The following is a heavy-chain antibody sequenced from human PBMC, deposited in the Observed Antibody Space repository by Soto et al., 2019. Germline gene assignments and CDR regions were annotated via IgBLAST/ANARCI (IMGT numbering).Heavy chain of an antibody. V-gene: IGHV3-48*02. J-gene: IGHJ6*02. Sequence: LRLSCAASGFTFSSYSMNWVRQAPGKGLEWVSYISSSSSTIYYADSVKGRFTISRDNAKNSLYLQMNSLRDEDTAVYYCARDPKGVQYPYYYYGMDVWGQGTTVTVSS. CDR3: ARDPKGVQYPYYYYGMDV. D-gene: IGHD4-4*01. CDR1: GFTFSSYS. CDR2: ISSSSSTI.